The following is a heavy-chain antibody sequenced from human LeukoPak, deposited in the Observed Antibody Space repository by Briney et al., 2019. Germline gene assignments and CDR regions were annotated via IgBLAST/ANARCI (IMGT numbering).Heavy chain of an antibody. J-gene: IGHJ4*02. CDR2: IWYDGSNK. V-gene: IGHV3-33*01. CDR1: GFIFSSYG. D-gene: IGHD3-9*01. Sequence: GGSLRLSCAASGFIFSSYGMHWVRQAPGKGLEWVAVIWYDGSNKNYADSVKGRFTISRDNSKNTLYLQMNSLRAEDTAVYYCASSYYDVLTGYQELDHWGQGTLVTVSS. CDR3: ASSYYDVLTGYQELDH.